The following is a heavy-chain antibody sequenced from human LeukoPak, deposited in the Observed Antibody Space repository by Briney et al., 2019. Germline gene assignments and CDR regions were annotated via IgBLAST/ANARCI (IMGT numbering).Heavy chain of an antibody. J-gene: IGHJ4*02. D-gene: IGHD3-10*01. Sequence: GGSLRLSCAASGFTFSSYEMNWVRQAPGKGLEWVAFIRYDGSNKYYADSVKGRFTISRDNSKNTLYLQMNSLRAEDTAVYYCAKDSILLWFGELPNHFDYWGQGTLVTVSS. CDR3: AKDSILLWFGELPNHFDY. CDR2: IRYDGSNK. CDR1: GFTFSSYE. V-gene: IGHV3-30*02.